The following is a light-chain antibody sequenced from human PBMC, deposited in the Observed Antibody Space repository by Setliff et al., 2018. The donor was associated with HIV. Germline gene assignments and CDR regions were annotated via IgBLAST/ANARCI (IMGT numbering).Light chain of an antibody. J-gene: IGLJ1*01. V-gene: IGLV2-14*03. CDR2: DVS. CDR1: SSDIGNYNY. CDR3: SSFTDSTLEYV. Sequence: SVLAQPASVAGSPGQSITISCTGTSSDIGNYNYVSWHQQHPGKAPKLMIYDVSNRPSGVSNRFSGSKSGNTASLTISGLQAEDEADYYCSSFTDSTLEYVFGTGTKVTVL.